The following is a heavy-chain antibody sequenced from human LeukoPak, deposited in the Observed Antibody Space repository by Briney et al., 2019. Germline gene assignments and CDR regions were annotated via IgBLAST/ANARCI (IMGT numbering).Heavy chain of an antibody. CDR1: DYSITSDYF. CDR2: IYHRGST. Sequence: PSETLSLTCTVSDYSITSDYFWNWIRQPPGKGLEWIGSIYHRGSTYYDPSLKSRVTISLDASKSQFSLKLNSVTAADTAVYYCARHPRLRWGDRNNWFDPWGQGTLVTVSS. J-gene: IGHJ5*02. D-gene: IGHD3-16*01. CDR3: ARHPRLRWGDRNNWFDP. V-gene: IGHV4-38-2*02.